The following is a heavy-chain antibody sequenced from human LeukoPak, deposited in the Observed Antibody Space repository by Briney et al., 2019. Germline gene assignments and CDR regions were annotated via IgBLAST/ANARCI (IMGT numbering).Heavy chain of an antibody. CDR2: MKQDGSEK. CDR1: GFSFSSNW. Sequence: GGSLRLSCAAPGFSFSSNWMGWVRQAPGKGLEWVANMKQDGSEKDHVDSVEGRFTISRDNAKNLLYLQMNSLRAEDTAVYYCARVYSSSSGKNAFDIWGQGTRVTVSS. J-gene: IGHJ3*02. V-gene: IGHV3-7*03. CDR3: ARVYSSSSGKNAFDI. D-gene: IGHD6-6*01.